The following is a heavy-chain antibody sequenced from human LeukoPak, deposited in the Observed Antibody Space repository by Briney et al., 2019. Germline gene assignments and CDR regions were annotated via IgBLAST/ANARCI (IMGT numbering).Heavy chain of an antibody. D-gene: IGHD2-15*01. Sequence: GSLRLSCAASGFMFSGSAMQWVRQGSGKGLEWVGRVRTKTNNSATTYSASVKGRFTISGDDSKNTTYLQMNSLKTEDTAVYYCARLGYCSDNSCYGFDYWGQGTLVTVSS. CDR3: ARLGYCSDNSCYGFDY. J-gene: IGHJ4*02. CDR1: GFMFSGSA. V-gene: IGHV3-73*01. CDR2: VRTKTNNSAT.